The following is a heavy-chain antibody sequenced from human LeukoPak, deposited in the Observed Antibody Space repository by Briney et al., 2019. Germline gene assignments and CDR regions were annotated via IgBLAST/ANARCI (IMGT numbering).Heavy chain of an antibody. V-gene: IGHV4-39*01. Sequence: PSETLSLTCTVSGGSITSSDKYWGWIRQPPGEGLEWIGTTRYSGITTYNPSLKSRVTISVDTSKNQFSLKITSVTAADTAVYYCYSNSGGRPHWGRGTLVTVSS. CDR3: YSNSGGRPH. J-gene: IGHJ4*02. CDR1: GGSITSSDKY. CDR2: TRYSGIT. D-gene: IGHD6-13*01.